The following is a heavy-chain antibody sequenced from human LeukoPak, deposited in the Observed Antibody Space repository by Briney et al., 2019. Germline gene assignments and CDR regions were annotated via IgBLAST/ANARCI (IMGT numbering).Heavy chain of an antibody. V-gene: IGHV3-21*01. Sequence: GGSLRLSCGASVFTLSDYSVNWVRQAPGKGLEGGSSISTTSSNIEYADSEKARFTISRDNDKNSLYLQMNSLRGEDTAVYYCARTRQNHAFDIWGQGTMVTVS. CDR2: ISTTSSNI. D-gene: IGHD1-14*01. J-gene: IGHJ3*02. CDR1: VFTLSDYS. CDR3: ARTRQNHAFDI.